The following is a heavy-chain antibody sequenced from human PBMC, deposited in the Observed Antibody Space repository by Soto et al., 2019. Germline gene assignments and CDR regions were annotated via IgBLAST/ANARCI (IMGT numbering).Heavy chain of an antibody. CDR1: GYTFTSYG. J-gene: IGHJ6*02. Sequence: QVQLVQSGAEVKKPGASVKVSCKASGYTFTSYGISWVRQAPGQGLEWMGWISAYNGNTNYAQKLQGRVTMTTDTATSTANMELRSLRSDDTAVYYCARIAGTRYYYYGMDVWGQGTTVTVSS. V-gene: IGHV1-18*01. CDR3: ARIAGTRYYYYGMDV. D-gene: IGHD1-1*01. CDR2: ISAYNGNT.